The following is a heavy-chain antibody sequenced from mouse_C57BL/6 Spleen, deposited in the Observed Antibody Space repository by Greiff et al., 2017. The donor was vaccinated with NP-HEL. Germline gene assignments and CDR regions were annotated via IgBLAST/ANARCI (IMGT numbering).Heavy chain of an antibody. V-gene: IGHV1-12*01. J-gene: IGHJ4*01. Sequence: SGAELVRPGASVKMSCKASGYTFTSYNMHWVKQTPRQGLEWIGAIYPGNGDTSYNQKFKGKATLTVDKSSSTAYMQLSSLTSEDSAVYFCASTYDYDEDAMDYWGQGTSVTVSS. CDR2: IYPGNGDT. CDR1: GYTFTSYN. D-gene: IGHD2-4*01. CDR3: ASTYDYDEDAMDY.